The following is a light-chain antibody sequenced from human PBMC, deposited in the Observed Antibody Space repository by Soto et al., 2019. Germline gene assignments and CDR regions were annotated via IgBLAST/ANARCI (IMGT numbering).Light chain of an antibody. CDR3: SSYTSSSTLDV. CDR1: SSDVGGYNY. V-gene: IGLV2-14*01. J-gene: IGLJ1*01. Sequence: QSALTQSASVSGSPGQSITISCTGTSSDVGGYNYVSWYQQHPGKAPKLIIYEVSNRPSGVSNRFSGSKSGNTASLTISGLQAEDEADYYCSSYTSSSTLDVFGTGTKLTVL. CDR2: EVS.